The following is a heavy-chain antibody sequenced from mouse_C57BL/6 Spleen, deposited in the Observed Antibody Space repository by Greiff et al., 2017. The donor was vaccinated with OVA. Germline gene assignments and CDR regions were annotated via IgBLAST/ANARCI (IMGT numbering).Heavy chain of an antibody. Sequence: LQESGAELVKPGASVKMSCKASGYTFTSYWITWVKQRPGQGLEWIGDIYPGSGSTNYNEKFKSKATLTVDTSSSTAYMQLSSLTSEDSAVYYCARGVTTVVAPLGTMDYWGQGTSVTVSS. CDR2: IYPGSGST. D-gene: IGHD1-1*01. J-gene: IGHJ4*01. CDR3: ARGVTTVVAPLGTMDY. V-gene: IGHV1-55*01. CDR1: GYTFTSYW.